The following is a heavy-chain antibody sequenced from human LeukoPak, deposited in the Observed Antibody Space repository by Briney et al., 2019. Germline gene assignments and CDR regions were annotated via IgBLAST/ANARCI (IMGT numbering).Heavy chain of an antibody. CDR1: GGSISSGSYY. CDR2: IYTSGST. CDR3: TRGSIFADY. V-gene: IGHV4-61*02. J-gene: IGHJ4*02. Sequence: SETLSLTCTVSGGSISSGSYYWSWIRQPAEKGLEWIGRIYTSGSTNYNPSLKSRVTISGDASKNQFSLKLSSVTAADTAVYYCTRGSIFADYWGQGTLVTVSS. D-gene: IGHD3-3*01.